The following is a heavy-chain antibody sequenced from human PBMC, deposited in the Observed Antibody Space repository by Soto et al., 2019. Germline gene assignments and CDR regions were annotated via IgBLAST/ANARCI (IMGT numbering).Heavy chain of an antibody. Sequence: TLSLTCTVSGGSISSGDYYWSWIRQPPGKGLEWIGYIYYSGSTNYNPSLKSRVTISVDTSKNQFSLKLSSVTAADTAVYYCARGHHYYGMDVWGQGTTVTVSS. V-gene: IGHV4-61*08. CDR2: IYYSGST. CDR1: GGSISSGDYY. J-gene: IGHJ6*02. CDR3: ARGHHYYGMDV.